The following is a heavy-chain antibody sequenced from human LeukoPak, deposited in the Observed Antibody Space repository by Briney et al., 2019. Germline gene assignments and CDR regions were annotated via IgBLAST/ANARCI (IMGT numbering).Heavy chain of an antibody. Sequence: SETLSLTCAVYGGSFSGYYWSWIRQPPGKGLEWIAEINHSGSTKYNPSLKSRVIISVDTSKNQFSLKLTSVTAADTAVYYCAAVPESDYTVYYFNYWGQGTLVTVSS. J-gene: IGHJ4*02. V-gene: IGHV4-34*01. CDR3: AAVPESDYTVYYFNY. D-gene: IGHD3-16*01. CDR2: INHSGST. CDR1: GGSFSGYY.